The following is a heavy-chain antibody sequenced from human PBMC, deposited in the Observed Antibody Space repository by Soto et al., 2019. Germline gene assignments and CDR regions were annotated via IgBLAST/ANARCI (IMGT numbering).Heavy chain of an antibody. D-gene: IGHD6-19*01. Sequence: GASVKVSCKASGYTFTNYYMHWVRQAPGQGLEWMGIINTSGGSTTYAQSFQGRVTMTRDTSTSTVYMELSSLRSEDTAVYYCAREHSPWQWLVPGYFDYWGQGTLVTVSS. J-gene: IGHJ4*02. V-gene: IGHV1-46*03. CDR1: GYTFTNYY. CDR3: AREHSPWQWLVPGYFDY. CDR2: INTSGGST.